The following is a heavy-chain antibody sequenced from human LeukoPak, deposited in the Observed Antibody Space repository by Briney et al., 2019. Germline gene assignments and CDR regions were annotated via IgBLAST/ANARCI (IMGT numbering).Heavy chain of an antibody. CDR1: GASISSGTYT. Sequence: PSQTLSLTCTVSGASISSGTYTWTWIRQPPGKGLEWIGYIYYSGSTNYNPSLKSRVTISVDTSKNQFSLKLSSVTAADTAVYYCAREGCSSTSCHSWVYEYGSGSYFDYWGQGTLVTVSS. J-gene: IGHJ4*02. CDR2: IYYSGST. D-gene: IGHD2-2*01. V-gene: IGHV4-61*01. CDR3: AREGCSSTSCHSWVYEYGSGSYFDY.